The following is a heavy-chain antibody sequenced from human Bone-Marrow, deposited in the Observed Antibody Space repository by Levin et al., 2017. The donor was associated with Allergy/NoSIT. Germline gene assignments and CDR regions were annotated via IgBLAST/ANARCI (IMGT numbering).Heavy chain of an antibody. D-gene: IGHD6-13*01. CDR3: ARVTPFAAAGLNY. J-gene: IGHJ4*02. Sequence: EASVKVSCKASGGTFSSYAISWVRQAPGQGLEWMGGIIPIFGTANYAQKFQGRVTITADESTSTAYMELSSLRSEDTAVYYCARVTPFAAAGLNYWGQGTLVTVSS. V-gene: IGHV1-69*13. CDR1: GGTFSSYA. CDR2: IIPIFGTA.